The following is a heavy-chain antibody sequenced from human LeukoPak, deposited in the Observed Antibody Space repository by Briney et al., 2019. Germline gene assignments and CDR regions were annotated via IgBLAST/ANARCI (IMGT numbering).Heavy chain of an antibody. Sequence: SETLSLTCAVSGYSISSGYYWGWIRQPPGKGLEWIGSIYHSGSTYYNPSLKSRATISIDTSKKQFSLKLKSVTAADTAVYYCARIPGDRPDDWGQGTLVTVS. CDR2: IYHSGST. V-gene: IGHV4-38-2*01. CDR3: ARIPGDRPDD. D-gene: IGHD7-27*01. J-gene: IGHJ4*02. CDR1: GYSISSGYY.